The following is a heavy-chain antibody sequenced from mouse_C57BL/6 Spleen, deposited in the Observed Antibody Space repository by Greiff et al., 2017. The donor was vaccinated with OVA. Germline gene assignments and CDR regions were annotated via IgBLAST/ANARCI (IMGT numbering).Heavy chain of an antibody. Sequence: VQLQQSGPGLVQPSQSLSITCTVSGFSLTSYGVHWVRQSPGKGLEWLGVIWRGGSTDYNAAFMSRLSITKDNSNSQVFFKMNSLQADDTAIYYCAKNHYYGSSYRYFDVWGTGTTVTVAS. V-gene: IGHV2-5*01. CDR2: IWRGGST. CDR3: AKNHYYGSSYRYFDV. D-gene: IGHD1-1*01. CDR1: GFSLTSYG. J-gene: IGHJ1*03.